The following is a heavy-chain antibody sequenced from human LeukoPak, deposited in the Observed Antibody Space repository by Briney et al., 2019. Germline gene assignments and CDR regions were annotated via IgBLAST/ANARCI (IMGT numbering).Heavy chain of an antibody. CDR3: ARGGYSYGPYYFDY. CDR1: GFTFSSYS. D-gene: IGHD5-18*01. CDR2: ISSSSSTI. V-gene: IGHV3-48*04. Sequence: PGGSLRLSCAASGFTFSSYSMNWVRQAPGKGLEWVSYISSSSSTIYYADSVKGRFTISRGNAKNSLYLQMNSLRAEDTAVYYCARGGYSYGPYYFDYWGQGTLVTVSS. J-gene: IGHJ4*02.